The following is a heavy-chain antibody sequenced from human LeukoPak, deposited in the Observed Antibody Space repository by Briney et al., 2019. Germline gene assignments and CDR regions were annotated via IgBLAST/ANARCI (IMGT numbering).Heavy chain of an antibody. Sequence: KPSETLSLTCTVSGGSISSSSYYWGWIRQPPGKGLEWIGSIYYSGSTYYNPSLKSRVTISIDTSKNQFSLKLSSVTAADTAVYYCARPYCSGGSRYIDYWGQGTLDTVSS. CDR3: ARPYCSGGSRYIDY. CDR2: IYYSGST. CDR1: GGSISSSSYY. J-gene: IGHJ4*02. D-gene: IGHD2-15*01. V-gene: IGHV4-39*01.